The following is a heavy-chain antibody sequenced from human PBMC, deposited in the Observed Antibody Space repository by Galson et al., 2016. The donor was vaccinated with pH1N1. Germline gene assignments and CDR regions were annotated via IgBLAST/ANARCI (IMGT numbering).Heavy chain of an antibody. D-gene: IGHD3-22*01. CDR3: ATSVEGSGSYYFDY. CDR2: INPDSGDT. CDR1: GYTFTDKY. Sequence: SCKASGYTFTDKYLHWVRQAPGQGLEWMGRINPDSGDTRYTQKFQGRVTMTSDTSVTTAYMELTSVTYDDTAVYFCATSVEGSGSYYFDYWGQGTLVTVSS. J-gene: IGHJ4*02. V-gene: IGHV1-2*06.